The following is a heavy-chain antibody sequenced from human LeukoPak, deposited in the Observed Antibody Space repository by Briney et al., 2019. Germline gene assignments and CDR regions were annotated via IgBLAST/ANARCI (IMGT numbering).Heavy chain of an antibody. J-gene: IGHJ5*02. Sequence: SVKVSCKASGGTFSSYAISWVRQAPGQGLEWMGRIIPIFGIANYAQKFQGRVTITADKSTSTAYMELSCLRSEDTAVYYCARDQLDTAMVTSRGSNNWFDPWGQGTLVTVSS. CDR3: ARDQLDTAMVTSRGSNNWFDP. CDR2: IIPIFGIA. CDR1: GGTFSSYA. D-gene: IGHD5-18*01. V-gene: IGHV1-69*04.